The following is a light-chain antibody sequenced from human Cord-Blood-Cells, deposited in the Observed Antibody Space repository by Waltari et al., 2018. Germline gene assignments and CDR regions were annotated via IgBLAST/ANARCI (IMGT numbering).Light chain of an antibody. CDR3: QQYGSSRWT. V-gene: IGKV3-20*01. J-gene: IGKJ1*01. Sequence: EIVLTHSPGTLSLSPGERATLPCRASQSVSSSYLAWYQQKPGQAPRLLIYGASSRATGIPDRFSGSGSGTDFTLTISRLEPEDFAVYYCQQYGSSRWTFGQGP. CDR2: GAS. CDR1: QSVSSSY.